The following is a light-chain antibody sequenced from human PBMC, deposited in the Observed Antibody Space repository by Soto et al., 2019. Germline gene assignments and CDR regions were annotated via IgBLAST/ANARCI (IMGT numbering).Light chain of an antibody. Sequence: EIVLTQTPGTLSLFAGERATLSCRATQSVSSNYLAWYQQKPGQAPRLLIYIASRRATGIPDRFSGSGSGTDFTLTISRLEPEDFAVYYCQQYGTLPWTFGQGTKVEIK. CDR1: QSVSSNY. CDR2: IAS. CDR3: QQYGTLPWT. J-gene: IGKJ1*01. V-gene: IGKV3-20*01.